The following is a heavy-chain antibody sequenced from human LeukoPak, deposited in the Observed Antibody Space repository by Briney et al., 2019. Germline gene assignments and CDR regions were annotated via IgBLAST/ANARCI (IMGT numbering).Heavy chain of an antibody. CDR2: ISGSGDRT. D-gene: IGHD1-26*01. Sequence: GGSLRLSCAASGFTFSSYDVSWVRQAPGKGLEWVSAISGSGDRTHYADSVKGRFTISRDNSKNTLYLQINSPRAEDTAVYYCAKPSSGNYPPTGYWGQGTLVTVSS. V-gene: IGHV3-23*01. CDR3: AKPSSGNYPPTGY. J-gene: IGHJ4*02. CDR1: GFTFSSYD.